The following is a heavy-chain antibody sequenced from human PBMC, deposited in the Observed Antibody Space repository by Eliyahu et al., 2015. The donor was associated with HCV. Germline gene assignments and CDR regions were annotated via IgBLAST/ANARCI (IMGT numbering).Heavy chain of an antibody. Sequence: EVQLVESGGGLIQPGGSLRLSCAASGFTVXXXXXXXVRQAPGKGLEWVSVIYSGGSTYYADSVKGRFTISRDNSKNTLYLQMNSLRAEDTAVYYCARFPIVVVTAIGRYSAFDIWGQGTMVTVSS. CDR2: IYSGGST. D-gene: IGHD2-21*02. V-gene: IGHV3-53*01. CDR3: ARFPIVVVTAIGRYSAFDI. J-gene: IGHJ3*02. CDR1: GFTVXXXX.